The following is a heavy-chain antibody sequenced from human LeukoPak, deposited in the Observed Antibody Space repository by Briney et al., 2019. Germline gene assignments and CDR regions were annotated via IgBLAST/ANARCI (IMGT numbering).Heavy chain of an antibody. J-gene: IGHJ6*02. CDR2: IYSGGST. CDR1: GFTVSNNY. D-gene: IGHD1-1*01. CDR3: ASQLDPYYYYYGMDV. Sequence: PGGSLRLSCAASGFTVSNNYTSWVRQAPGKGLEWVAVIYSGGSTYYADSVKGRFTISRDNFKNKLYLQMTSLRAEDTAVYYCASQLDPYYYYYGMDVWGQGTTVTVSS. V-gene: IGHV3-53*01.